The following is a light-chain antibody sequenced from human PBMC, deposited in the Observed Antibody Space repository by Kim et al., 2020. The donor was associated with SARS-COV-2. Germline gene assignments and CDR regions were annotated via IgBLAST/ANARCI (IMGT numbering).Light chain of an antibody. J-gene: IGKJ1*01. CDR3: QQYGSPLWT. CDR1: QSVSSSY. V-gene: IGKV3-20*01. CDR2: GAS. Sequence: EIVLTQSPGILSLSPGERATLSCRASQSVSSSYLAWYQHKPGQAPRLLIYGASSRATGIPDRVSGSWSGTDFTLTISRLEPEDFAVYYCQQYGSPLWTFGQGTKVDIK.